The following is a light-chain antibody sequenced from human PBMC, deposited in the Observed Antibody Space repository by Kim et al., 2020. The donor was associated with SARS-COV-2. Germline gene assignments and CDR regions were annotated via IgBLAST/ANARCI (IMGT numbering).Light chain of an antibody. CDR2: GAS. V-gene: IGKV3-20*01. CDR3: QQYGSSPRT. CDR1: QSVSSSY. J-gene: IGKJ1*01. Sequence: EIVLTQSPATLSVSPGERATLSCRASQSVSSSYLAWYQQKPGQAPRLLIYGASSRATGIPARFSGSGSGTDFTLTISSLQPEDFAVYYCQQYGSSPRTFGQGTKVDIK.